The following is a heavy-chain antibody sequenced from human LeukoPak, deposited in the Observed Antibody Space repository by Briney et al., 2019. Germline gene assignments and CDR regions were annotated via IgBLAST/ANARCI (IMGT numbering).Heavy chain of an antibody. J-gene: IGHJ6*02. CDR1: GFTFSSYW. CDR2: INQDGHEK. Sequence: GGSLRLSCVTSGFTFSSYWMTWVRQAPGKGLEWVANINQDGHEKNYVDSVKGRFTIARDNPKNSLYLQMNSLRAEDTAVYFCVRDMDVWAQGTTVTVSS. V-gene: IGHV3-7*05. CDR3: VRDMDV.